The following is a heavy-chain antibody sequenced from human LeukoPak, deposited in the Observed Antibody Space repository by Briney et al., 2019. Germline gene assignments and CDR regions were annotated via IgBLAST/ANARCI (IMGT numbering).Heavy chain of an antibody. V-gene: IGHV3-21*01. Sequence: GGSLRLSCAASGFTFHYYGMNWVRQAPGKGLEWVSSISSSGVYIYYADSVKGRFTISRDNAENSLYLQMDSLRAEDTGLYYCARGREPYTNTDWFDPWGQGTLVTVSS. J-gene: IGHJ5*02. D-gene: IGHD2-2*02. CDR1: GFTFHYYG. CDR2: ISSSGVYI. CDR3: ARGREPYTNTDWFDP.